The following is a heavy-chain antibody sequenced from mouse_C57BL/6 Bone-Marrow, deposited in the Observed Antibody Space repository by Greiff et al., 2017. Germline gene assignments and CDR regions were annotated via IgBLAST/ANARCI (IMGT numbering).Heavy chain of an antibody. V-gene: IGHV1-64*01. CDR2: IHPNSGST. D-gene: IGHD1-1*01. CDR3: ARGTVVARYAMDY. Sequence: QVQLQQPGAELVKPGASVKLSCKASGYTFTSYWMHWVKQRPGQGLEWIGMIHPNSGSTNYNEKFKSKATLTVDKSSSTAYIQRSSLTSEDSAVYYCARGTVVARYAMDYWGQGTSVTVSS. J-gene: IGHJ4*01. CDR1: GYTFTSYW.